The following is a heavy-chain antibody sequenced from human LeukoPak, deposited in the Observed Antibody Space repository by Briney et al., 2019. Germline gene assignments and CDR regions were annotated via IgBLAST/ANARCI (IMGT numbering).Heavy chain of an antibody. V-gene: IGHV4-34*01. D-gene: IGHD3-3*01. CDR1: SGSFSGYY. J-gene: IGHJ4*02. CDR3: ARGRDVLRFLEWYRVYFDY. Sequence: PSETLSLXCAVYSGSFSGYYWSWICQPPGKGLEWIGEINDRGSTRSSYNPSLKSRVTISVDTSKNQFSLELSSVTAADTAVYYCARGRDVLRFLEWYRVYFDYWGQGTQVTVSS. CDR2: INDRGSTRS.